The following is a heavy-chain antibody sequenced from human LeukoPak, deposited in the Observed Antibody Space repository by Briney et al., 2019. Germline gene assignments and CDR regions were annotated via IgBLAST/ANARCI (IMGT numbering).Heavy chain of an antibody. CDR3: AKDYDDKFDY. Sequence: GGSLRLSCAASGFTFSSYGMHWVRQAPGKGLEWVAFIRYDGSNKYYADSVKGRFTISRDNSKNTLYLQMDSLRAEDTALYYCAKDYDDKFDYWGQGTLVTVSS. J-gene: IGHJ4*02. D-gene: IGHD3-9*01. CDR1: GFTFSSYG. CDR2: IRYDGSNK. V-gene: IGHV3-30*02.